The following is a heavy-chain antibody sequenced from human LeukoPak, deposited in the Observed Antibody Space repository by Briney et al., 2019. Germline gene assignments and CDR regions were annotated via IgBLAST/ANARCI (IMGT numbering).Heavy chain of an antibody. Sequence: ASXKVSCKASGYTFTGYYMHWVRQAPGQGLEWMGWINPNSGGTNYAQKFQGRVTITRDTSISTAYMELSRLRSDDTAVYYCASHVVGATSFDYWGQGTLVTVSS. CDR1: GYTFTGYY. CDR2: INPNSGGT. J-gene: IGHJ4*02. V-gene: IGHV1-2*02. CDR3: ASHVVGATSFDY. D-gene: IGHD1-26*01.